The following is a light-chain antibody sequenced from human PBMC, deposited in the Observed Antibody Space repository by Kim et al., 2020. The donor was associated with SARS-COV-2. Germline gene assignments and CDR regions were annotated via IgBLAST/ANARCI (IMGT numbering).Light chain of an antibody. CDR2: DVS. J-gene: IGLJ3*02. CDR3: SSYTSSSTWV. V-gene: IGLV2-14*03. CDR1: SSDVGGYNY. Sequence: GPSITISCTGNSSDVGGYNYVSWYQQHPGKAPKLMIYDVSNRPSGVSNRFSGSKSGNTASLTISGLQAEDEADYYCSSYTSSSTWVFGGGTQLTVL.